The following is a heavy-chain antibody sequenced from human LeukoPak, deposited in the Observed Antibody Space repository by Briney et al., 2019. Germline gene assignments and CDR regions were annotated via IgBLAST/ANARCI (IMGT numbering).Heavy chain of an antibody. V-gene: IGHV1-2*02. CDR1: GYTFTGYY. D-gene: IGHD5-18*01. J-gene: IGHJ4*02. CDR2: INPNSGGT. CDR3: ARTMDTAMVSTNFDY. Sequence: ASVKVSCKASGYTFTGYYMHWVRQAPGQGLEWMGWINPNSGGTNYAQKFQGRVTMTRDTSISTAYMELSRLRSDDTAVYYCARTMDTAMVSTNFDYWGQGTLVTVSS.